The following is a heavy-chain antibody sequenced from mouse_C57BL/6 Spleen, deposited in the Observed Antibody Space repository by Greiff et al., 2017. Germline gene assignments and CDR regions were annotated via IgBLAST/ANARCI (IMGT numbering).Heavy chain of an antibody. CDR2: IDPSDSDT. Sequence: QVQLQQPGAELVRPGTSVKLSCKASGYTFTSYWMHWVKQRPGQGLEWIGGIDPSDSDTNYNQKFKGKATLTVDTSSSTAYMQLSSLTSEDSAVFYCSRASTVRNSNYFDYWGQGTTLTVSS. V-gene: IGHV1-59*01. D-gene: IGHD1-1*01. J-gene: IGHJ2*01. CDR1: GYTFTSYW. CDR3: SRASTVRNSNYFDY.